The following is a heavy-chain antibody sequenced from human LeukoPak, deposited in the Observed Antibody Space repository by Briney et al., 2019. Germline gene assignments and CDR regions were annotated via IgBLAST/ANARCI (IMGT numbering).Heavy chain of an antibody. V-gene: IGHV1-46*01. CDR3: ARDLRVRIGPTNWNDGGDYYYGMDV. D-gene: IGHD1-1*01. CDR2: INPSGGST. J-gene: IGHJ6*02. CDR1: GYTFTSYY. Sequence: ASVKVSCKASGYTFTSYYMHWVRQAPGQGLEWMGIINPSGGSTSYAQKFQGRVTMTRDTSTSTVYMELSSLRSEDTAVYYCARDLRVRIGPTNWNDGGDYYYGMDVWGQGTTVTVSS.